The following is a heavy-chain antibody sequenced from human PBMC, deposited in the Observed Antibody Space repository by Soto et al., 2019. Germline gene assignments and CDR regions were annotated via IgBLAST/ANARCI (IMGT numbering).Heavy chain of an antibody. CDR3: AKDQYQLIRRCYGLDV. D-gene: IGHD2-2*01. V-gene: IGHV3-30*18. Sequence: QVQLVESGGGVVQPGRSLRLSCAASVFTFSNYVMHWVRQAPGKGLEWVAVISYDGSNKYYADSVRGRFTISRDNSKNTLFLQMNSLRPEDTAVYYCAKDQYQLIRRCYGLDVWGQGTTVTVSS. CDR2: ISYDGSNK. CDR1: VFTFSNYV. J-gene: IGHJ6*02.